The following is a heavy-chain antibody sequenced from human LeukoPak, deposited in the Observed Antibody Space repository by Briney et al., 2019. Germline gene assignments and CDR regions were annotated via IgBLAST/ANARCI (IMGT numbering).Heavy chain of an antibody. V-gene: IGHV1-69*13. J-gene: IGHJ6*02. CDR1: GGTFSSYA. CDR3: AMGGLAHYYYYYCMDV. D-gene: IGHD3-16*01. Sequence: ASVKVSCKASGGTFSSYAIIWVRQAPGQGLEWMGGIIPIFGTANYAQKFQGRVTITADESTSTAYMELSSLRSEDTAVYYCAMGGLAHYYYYYCMDVWGQGTTVTVSS. CDR2: IIPIFGTA.